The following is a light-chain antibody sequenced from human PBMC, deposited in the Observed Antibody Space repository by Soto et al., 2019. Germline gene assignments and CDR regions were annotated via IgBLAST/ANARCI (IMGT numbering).Light chain of an antibody. Sequence: EIVLTQSPGTLSLSPGERATLSCRASQSISSSSLAWYQQKPGQAPSLLIYDTSSRATGVPDRFGGSGSGTDFTRTISRLESEYVAVYYCQQDSSSQLSVEGGTMVEI. CDR1: QSISSSS. CDR2: DTS. V-gene: IGKV3-20*01. CDR3: QQDSSSQLS. J-gene: IGKJ4*02.